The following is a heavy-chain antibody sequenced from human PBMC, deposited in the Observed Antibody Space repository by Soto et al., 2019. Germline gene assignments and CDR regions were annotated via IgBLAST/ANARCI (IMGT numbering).Heavy chain of an antibody. Sequence: QVQLQESGPGLVKPSQTLSLTCTVSGGSISSGGYYWSWIRQHPGKGLEWIGYIYYSGSTYYNPSLKSLVTISVDTSKNQFSLKLSSVTAADTAVYYCARGARMYNWFDPWGQGTLVTVSS. J-gene: IGHJ5*02. CDR3: ARGARMYNWFDP. D-gene: IGHD2-15*01. CDR2: IYYSGST. V-gene: IGHV4-31*01. CDR1: GGSISSGGYY.